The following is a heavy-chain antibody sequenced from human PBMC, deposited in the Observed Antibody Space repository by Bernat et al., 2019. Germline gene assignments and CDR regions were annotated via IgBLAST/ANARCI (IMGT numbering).Heavy chain of an antibody. Sequence: EVQLVESGGGLVQPGGSLRLSCAASGFTFSSYWMSWVGQAPGKGLEGVANIKQDGSEKYYVDSVTGRFTISRDNAKNSLYLQMNSLRAEDTAVYYCARGPVTHLYYYYGMDVWGQGTTVTVSS. CDR3: ARGPVTHLYYYYGMDV. D-gene: IGHD4-11*01. CDR1: GFTFSSYW. CDR2: IKQDGSEK. J-gene: IGHJ6*02. V-gene: IGHV3-7*03.